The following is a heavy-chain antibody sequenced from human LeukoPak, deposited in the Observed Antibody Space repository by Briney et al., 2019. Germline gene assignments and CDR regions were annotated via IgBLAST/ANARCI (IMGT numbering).Heavy chain of an antibody. CDR3: AKDIQEGRDYGGNSGYYGMDV. J-gene: IGHJ6*02. CDR2: ISSSSTI. Sequence: GGSLRLSCAASGFTFSSYSMNWVRQAPGKGLEWVSYISSSSTIYYADSVKGRFTISRDNAKNSLYLQMNSLRVEDTALYYCAKDIQEGRDYGGNSGYYGMDVWGQGTTVTVSS. V-gene: IGHV3-48*04. CDR1: GFTFSSYS. D-gene: IGHD4-23*01.